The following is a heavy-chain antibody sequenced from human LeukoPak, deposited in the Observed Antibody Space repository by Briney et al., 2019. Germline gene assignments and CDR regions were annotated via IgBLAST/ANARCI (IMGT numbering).Heavy chain of an antibody. J-gene: IGHJ5*02. D-gene: IGHD3-3*01. Sequence: GGSLRLSCAASGFTFSSYWMHWVRQAPGKGLVWVSRINSDGSSTSYADSVKGRFTISRDNAKNTLYLQMNSLRAEDTAVYYCAGDKVTIFGVVILSWFDPWGQGTLVTVSS. CDR2: INSDGSST. V-gene: IGHV3-74*01. CDR1: GFTFSSYW. CDR3: AGDKVTIFGVVILSWFDP.